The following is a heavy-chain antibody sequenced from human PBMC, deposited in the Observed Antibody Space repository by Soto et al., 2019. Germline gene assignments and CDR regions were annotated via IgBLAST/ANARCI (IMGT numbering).Heavy chain of an antibody. D-gene: IGHD3-10*01. CDR1: GGTFSSYA. J-gene: IGHJ4*02. V-gene: IGHV1-69*13. Sequence: SVKVSCKASGGTFSSYAISWVRQAPGQGLEWMGGIIPIFGTANYAQKFQGRVTITADESTSTAYLELISLRSEDTAVYYCATPAGYYGSGSPFDYWGQGTLVTVSS. CDR3: ATPAGYYGSGSPFDY. CDR2: IIPIFGTA.